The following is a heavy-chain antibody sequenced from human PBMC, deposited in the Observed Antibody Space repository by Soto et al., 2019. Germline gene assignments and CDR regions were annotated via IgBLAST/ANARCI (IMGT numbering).Heavy chain of an antibody. V-gene: IGHV2-5*02. CDR3: AHVLVVVANYGRDV. Sequence: QLTLKESGPTLVKPTQTLTLTCTFSGFSLSTSGVGVGWIRQPPGKALEWLARIYWDDDKRYSPSLTSRLTITKDTSKNQVVLTMTYMDPVDTATYYCAHVLVVVANYGRDVWGQGTTVTVSS. D-gene: IGHD2-15*01. CDR1: GFSLSTSGVG. J-gene: IGHJ6*02. CDR2: IYWDDDK.